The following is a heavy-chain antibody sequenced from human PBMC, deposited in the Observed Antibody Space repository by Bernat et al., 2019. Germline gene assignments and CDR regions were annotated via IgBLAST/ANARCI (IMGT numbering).Heavy chain of an antibody. CDR3: AKLSTVTTDWYFDL. CDR1: GFTFSSYA. J-gene: IGHJ2*01. CDR2: ISGSGCIT. D-gene: IGHD4-17*01. V-gene: IGHV3-23*01. Sequence: EVQLLESGGGLVQPGGSLRLSCAASGFTFSSYAMSLVRQAPGKGREWVSAISGSGCITYYADAVKGRFTLSRDKSKNTLYLQMNSLRAEHTAVYYCAKLSTVTTDWYFDLWGRGTLVTVSS.